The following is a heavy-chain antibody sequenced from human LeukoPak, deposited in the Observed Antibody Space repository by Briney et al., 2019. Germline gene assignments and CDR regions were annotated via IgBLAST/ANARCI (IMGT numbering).Heavy chain of an antibody. Sequence: GGSLRLSCAASGFTFSSYAMHWVCQAPGKGLEWVAVISYDGSNKYYADSVKGRFTISRDNSKNTLYLQMNSLRAEDTAVYYCARALSPFDYWGQGTLVTVSS. V-gene: IGHV3-30-3*01. CDR2: ISYDGSNK. CDR3: ARALSPFDY. J-gene: IGHJ4*02. CDR1: GFTFSSYA.